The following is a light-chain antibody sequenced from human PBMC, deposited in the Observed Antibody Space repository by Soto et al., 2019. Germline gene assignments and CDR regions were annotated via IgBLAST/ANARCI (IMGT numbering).Light chain of an antibody. J-gene: IGKJ1*01. CDR3: QQYGNSLPWT. Sequence: EIVLTQSQGTLSLSPGERATLSCRASQSVSNNYLGWYQQKPGQAPRLLVYGASRRATGIPDRFSGSGSGTDFTLTISGLEAEDFAVYYCQQYGNSLPWTFGQGTKVEIK. CDR1: QSVSNNY. V-gene: IGKV3-20*01. CDR2: GAS.